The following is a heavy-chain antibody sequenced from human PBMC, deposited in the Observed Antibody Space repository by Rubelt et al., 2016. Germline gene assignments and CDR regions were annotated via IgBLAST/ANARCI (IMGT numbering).Heavy chain of an antibody. CDR3: AREYDARYGMDV. CDR1: GFTFSSYA. J-gene: IGHJ6*02. Sequence: QVQLVESGGGVVQPGRSLRLSCAASGFTFSSYAMHWVRQAPGKGLEWVAVISYDGTNKYYADYVKGRFTISRDNSKNTLYLQVISLRAEDTAVYFCAREYDARYGMDVWGQGTTVSVSS. V-gene: IGHV3-30*04. D-gene: IGHD1-1*01. CDR2: ISYDGTNK.